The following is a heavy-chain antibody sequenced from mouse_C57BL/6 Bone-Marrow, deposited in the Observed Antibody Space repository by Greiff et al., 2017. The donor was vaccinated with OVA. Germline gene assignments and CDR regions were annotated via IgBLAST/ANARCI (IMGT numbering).Heavy chain of an antibody. Sequence: EVKLQESGGDLVKPGGSLKLSCAASGFTFSSYGMSWVRQTPDKRLEWVATISSGGSYTYYPDSVKGRFTISRDNAKNTLYLQMSSLKSEDTAMYYCARHDGSFAYWGQGTLVTVSA. D-gene: IGHD2-3*01. CDR1: GFTFSSYG. CDR3: ARHDGSFAY. V-gene: IGHV5-6*01. J-gene: IGHJ3*01. CDR2: ISSGGSYT.